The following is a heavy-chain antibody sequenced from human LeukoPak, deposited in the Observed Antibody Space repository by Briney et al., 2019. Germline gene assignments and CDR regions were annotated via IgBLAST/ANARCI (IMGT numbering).Heavy chain of an antibody. CDR1: GGSISSYY. J-gene: IGHJ4*02. CDR2: IYCSGST. CDR3: VRLPHAMSPFDY. D-gene: IGHD2-15*01. Sequence: SETLSLTCTVSGGSISSYYWSWIRQPPGKGLEWIGHIYCSGSTNYNPSLKSRVTISVDTSKNQFSLKLNSVTAADTAVYYCVRLPHAMSPFDYWGQGMLVTVSS. V-gene: IGHV4-59*12.